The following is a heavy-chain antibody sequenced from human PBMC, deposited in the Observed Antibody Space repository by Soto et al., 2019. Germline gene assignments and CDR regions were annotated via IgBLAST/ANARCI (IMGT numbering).Heavy chain of an antibody. CDR2: IYYSGTT. CDR3: VRQEGHWGPIGY. D-gene: IGHD3-16*01. Sequence: ASETLSLTCSVSGGSVNSDTYYWGWIRQPPGKGLEYIGTIYYSGTTYYNPPLKSRVTISLDSSKNQFSLKLTSVTAADTAVYHCVRQEGHWGPIGYWGQGTRVTVSS. CDR1: GGSVNSDTYY. V-gene: IGHV4-39*01. J-gene: IGHJ4*02.